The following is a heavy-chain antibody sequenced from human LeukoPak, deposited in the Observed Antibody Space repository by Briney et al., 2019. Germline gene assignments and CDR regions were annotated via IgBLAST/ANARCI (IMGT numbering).Heavy chain of an antibody. CDR1: GFTCNTYG. V-gene: IGHV3-33*01. D-gene: IGHD3-16*01. Sequence: PGGSLRRYCSASGFTCNTYGMHWVRQAPGKGLMGVAVIWYDGSNKDYADSVKGRFTISRNNSKNTLYLQMNSLRAEDTAVYYCARDRAKWVAAPLGFWGQGTLVTVSS. CDR2: IWYDGSNK. J-gene: IGHJ4*02. CDR3: ARDRAKWVAAPLGF.